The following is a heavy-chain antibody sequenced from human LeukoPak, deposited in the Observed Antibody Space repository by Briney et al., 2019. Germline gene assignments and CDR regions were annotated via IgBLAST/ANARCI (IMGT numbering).Heavy chain of an antibody. D-gene: IGHD2-2*01. J-gene: IGHJ4*02. CDR1: AFTFTIFG. CDR3: ARDCSSTSCSPFDY. CDR2: ISAYNGNT. Sequence: ASVKGSCKASAFTFTIFGISWVRPAPRQGREWIGWISAYNGNTNYAQKLKGRVTMTTDTSTSTAYMELRSLRSVDTAVYYCARDCSSTSCSPFDYWGQGTLVTVSS. V-gene: IGHV1-18*01.